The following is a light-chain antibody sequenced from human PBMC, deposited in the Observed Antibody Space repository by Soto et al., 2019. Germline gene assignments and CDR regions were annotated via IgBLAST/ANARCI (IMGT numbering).Light chain of an antibody. CDR1: SSDVGGYNY. V-gene: IGLV2-8*01. CDR2: EVT. Sequence: ALTQPPSASGSPGQSVTISCTGTSSDVGGYNYVSWYQQHPGKAPKLMIYEVTKRPSGVPDRFSGSKSGNTASLTVSGLQAEDEADYYCSSYAGSRYVFGTGTKLTVL. CDR3: SSYAGSRYV. J-gene: IGLJ1*01.